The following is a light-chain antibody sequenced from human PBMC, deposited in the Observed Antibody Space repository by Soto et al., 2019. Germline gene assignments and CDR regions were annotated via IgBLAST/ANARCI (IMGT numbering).Light chain of an antibody. CDR1: QSVSSY. CDR2: DAS. V-gene: IGKV3-11*01. Sequence: IVMTQSPATLSVSPGERASLSCRASQSVSSYLAWYQQKPGQAPRLLIYDASNRATGIPARFSGSGSGTDFTLTISRLEPEDFAVYYCQQFSSYPLTFGGGTKVDI. J-gene: IGKJ4*01. CDR3: QQFSSYPLT.